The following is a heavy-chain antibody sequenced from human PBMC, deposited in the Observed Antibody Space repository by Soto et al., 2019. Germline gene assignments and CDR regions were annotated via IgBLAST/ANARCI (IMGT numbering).Heavy chain of an antibody. J-gene: IGHJ4*02. V-gene: IGHV3-21*06. Sequence: EVQLVELGGGLVKPGGSLRLSCEAYGFSFSTYSMNWVRQAPGKGLEWVSAISSRSRDIFYAESVKGRFTISRDNAKDSLYLQMNSLRVEDTAVYYCARDRGISATGPLFDYWGQGSLVTVSS. CDR1: GFSFSTYS. CDR2: ISSRSRDI. D-gene: IGHD6-13*01. CDR3: ARDRGISATGPLFDY.